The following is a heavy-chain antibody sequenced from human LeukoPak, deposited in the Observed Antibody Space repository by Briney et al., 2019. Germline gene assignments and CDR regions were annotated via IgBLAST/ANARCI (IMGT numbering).Heavy chain of an antibody. D-gene: IGHD2-2*01. V-gene: IGHV3-30*04. CDR3: ARDERRYCSSTSCRLVDY. Sequence: AGGSLSLSCAASGFTFSSYAMHWVRQAPGKGLEWVAVISYDGSNKYYADSVKGRFTISRDNSKNTLYLQMNSLRAEDTAVYYCARDERRYCSSTSCRLVDYWGQGTLVTVSS. CDR2: ISYDGSNK. J-gene: IGHJ4*02. CDR1: GFTFSSYA.